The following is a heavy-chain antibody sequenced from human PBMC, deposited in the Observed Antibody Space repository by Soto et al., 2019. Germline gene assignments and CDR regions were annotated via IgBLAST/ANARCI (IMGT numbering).Heavy chain of an antibody. CDR2: ISAYNGNT. CDR1: GYTFTSYG. V-gene: IGHV1-18*01. J-gene: IGHJ6*02. CDR3: ARVRPRFLEWLQRTDYYYYGMDV. Sequence: VASVKVSCKASGYTFTSYGISWVRQAPGQGLEWMGWISAYNGNTNYAQKLQGRVTMTTDTSTSTAYMELRSLRSDDTAVYYCARVRPRFLEWLQRTDYYYYGMDVWGQGTTVTVSS. D-gene: IGHD3-3*01.